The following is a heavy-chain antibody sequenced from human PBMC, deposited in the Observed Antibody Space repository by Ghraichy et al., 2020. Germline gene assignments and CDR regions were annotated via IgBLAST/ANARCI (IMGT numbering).Heavy chain of an antibody. CDR1: GFTFSSYS. CDR3: ASLGVGGSYGAYY. J-gene: IGHJ4*02. Sequence: GESLNISCAASGFTFSSYSMNWVRQAPGKGLEWVSYISSSSSPTYYADSVKGRFTISRDNAKNSLYLQMNSLRDEDTAVYYCASLGVGGSYGAYYWGQGSLVTVSS. V-gene: IGHV3-48*02. D-gene: IGHD1-26*01. CDR2: ISSSSSPT.